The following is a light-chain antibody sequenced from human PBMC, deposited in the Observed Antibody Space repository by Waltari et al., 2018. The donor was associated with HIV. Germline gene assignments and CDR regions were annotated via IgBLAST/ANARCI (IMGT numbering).Light chain of an antibody. Sequence: QTVVTQEPSLSVTPGGTVSLTCGLSSGSVSTSYYPSWYQQTPGQAPRTRIYSTNTRSSGVPDRVSGSILGNKAALTITGAQADDESDYYCVLYMGSGIGVFGGGTKL. CDR1: SGSVSTSYY. CDR3: VLYMGSGIGV. V-gene: IGLV8-61*01. CDR2: STN. J-gene: IGLJ3*02.